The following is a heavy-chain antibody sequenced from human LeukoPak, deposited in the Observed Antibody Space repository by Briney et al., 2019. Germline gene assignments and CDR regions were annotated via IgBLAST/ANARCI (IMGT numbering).Heavy chain of an antibody. CDR3: ARTREKAGWFDP. J-gene: IGHJ5*02. V-gene: IGHV4-59*01. CDR2: IYYSGST. CDR1: GGSISSYY. Sequence: SETLSLTCTVSGGSISSYYWSWIRQPPGKGLEWIGYIYYSGSTNYNPSLKSRVTISVDTSKNQFSLKLSSVTAADTAVYYCARTREKAGWFDPWGQGTLVTVSS.